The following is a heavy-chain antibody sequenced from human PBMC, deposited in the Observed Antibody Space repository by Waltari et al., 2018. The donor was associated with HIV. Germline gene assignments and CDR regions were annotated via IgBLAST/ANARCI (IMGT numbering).Heavy chain of an antibody. V-gene: IGHV3-30-3*01. CDR3: AREGDCFSNRCSGGLMSY. D-gene: IGHD2-2*01. J-gene: IGHJ4*02. Sequence: VQLVEPGGGGGQPGGSLTWACAWSGLLSGKFTPHCVRQAPGKGLGCVALISFNGDIKKYADSVRGRFTVSRDNSNNTLYLQMNSLRPGDTALYYCAREGDCFSNRCSGGLMSYWGQGTLVSVSS. CDR2: ISFNGDIK. CDR1: GLLSGKFT.